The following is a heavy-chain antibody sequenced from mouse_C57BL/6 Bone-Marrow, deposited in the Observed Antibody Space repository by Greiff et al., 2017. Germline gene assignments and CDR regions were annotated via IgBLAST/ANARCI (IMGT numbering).Heavy chain of an antibody. Sequence: LVESGAELAKPGASVKLSCKASGYTFTSYWMHWVKQRPGQGLEWIGYINPSSGYTKYNQKFKDKATLTADKSSSTAYMQLSSLTYEDSAVYYRARRYYGSPHFDYWGQDTTLTHFDYWGQGTTLTVSA. CDR3: ARRYYGSPHFDYWGQDTTLTHFDY. J-gene: IGHJ2*01. V-gene: IGHV1-7*01. D-gene: IGHD1-1*01. CDR2: INPSSGYT. CDR1: GYTFTSYW.